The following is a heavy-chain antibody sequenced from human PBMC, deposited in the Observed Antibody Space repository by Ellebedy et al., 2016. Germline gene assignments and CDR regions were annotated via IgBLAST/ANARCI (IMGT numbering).Heavy chain of an antibody. CDR1: GFTFSSYS. D-gene: IGHD1-1*01. J-gene: IGHJ6*02. Sequence: GESLKISCAASGFTFSSYSMNWVRQAPGKGLEWVSSISSSSSYIYYADSVKGRFTISRDNAKNSLYLQMNSLRAEDTAVYYCARDTTYYYYGMDVWGQGTTVTVSS. V-gene: IGHV3-21*01. CDR2: ISSSSSYI. CDR3: ARDTTYYYYGMDV.